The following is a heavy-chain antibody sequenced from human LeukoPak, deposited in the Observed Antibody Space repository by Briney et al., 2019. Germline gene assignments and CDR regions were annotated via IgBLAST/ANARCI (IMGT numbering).Heavy chain of an antibody. V-gene: IGHV4-34*01. CDR1: GGSFGDYY. CDR2: INHSGST. D-gene: IGHD3-10*01. J-gene: IGHJ4*02. CDR3: ASLHQVRGLTVFDC. Sequence: PSETLSLTCAVYGGSFGDYYWSWIRQPPGKGLEWFAEINHSGSTSYNPSLKSRVTISVDTSKNQFSLKLSSVTAADTAVYYCASLHQVRGLTVFDCRGQGTLVTVSS.